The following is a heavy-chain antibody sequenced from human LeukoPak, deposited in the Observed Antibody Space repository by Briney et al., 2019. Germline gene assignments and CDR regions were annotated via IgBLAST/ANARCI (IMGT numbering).Heavy chain of an antibody. CDR2: INHSGST. V-gene: IGHV4-4*02. J-gene: IGHJ4*02. CDR3: ARRPPIAAAGREFDY. D-gene: IGHD6-13*01. CDR1: GGSISSSNW. Sequence: SETLSLTCAVSGGSISSSNWWSWVRQPPGKGLEWIGEINHSGSTNYNPSLKSRVTISVDTSKNQFSLKLSSVTAADTAVYYCARRPPIAAAGREFDYWGQGTLVTVSS.